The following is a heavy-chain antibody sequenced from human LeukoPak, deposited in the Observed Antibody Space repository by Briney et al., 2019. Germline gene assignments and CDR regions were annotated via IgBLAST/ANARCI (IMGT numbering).Heavy chain of an antibody. CDR1: GGSISSYY. D-gene: IGHD3-3*01. CDR2: IYYSGST. CDR3: ARETFWSGSPDY. J-gene: IGHJ4*02. V-gene: IGHV4-59*01. Sequence: PSETLSLTCTVSGGSISSYYWSWIRQPPGKGLEWIGYIYYSGSTNYNPSLKSRVTISVDTSKNQFSLKLSSVTAADTAVYYCARETFWSGSPDYWGQGTLVTVSS.